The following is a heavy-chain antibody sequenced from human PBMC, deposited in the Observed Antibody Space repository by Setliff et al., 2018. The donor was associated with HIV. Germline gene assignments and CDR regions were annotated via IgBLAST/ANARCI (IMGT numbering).Heavy chain of an antibody. J-gene: IGHJ6*03. Sequence: ASVKVSCKASRSTFNSHTINWVRQAPGQGLDWMGRIIPILGVANYAQRFQGKVTITADKSTSTAYMELTSLRFDDTAMYYCVRGVQSPPHYSYYSTDVWCEGTMVTVSS. CDR2: IIPILGVA. CDR1: RSTFNSHT. D-gene: IGHD3-3*01. V-gene: IGHV1-69*02. CDR3: VRGVQSPPHYSYYSTDV.